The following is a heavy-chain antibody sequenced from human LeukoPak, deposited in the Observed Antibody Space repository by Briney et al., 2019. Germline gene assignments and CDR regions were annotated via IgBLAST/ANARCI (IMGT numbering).Heavy chain of an antibody. CDR1: GYTFTSYG. J-gene: IGHJ6*02. Sequence: GASVKVSCTASGYTFTSYGISWVRQAPGQGLEWMGWISAYNGNTNYAQKLQGRVTMTTDTSTSTAYMELRSLRSDDTAVYYCARDGVVPAAIRYYYYGMDVWGQGTTVTVSS. CDR2: ISAYNGNT. CDR3: ARDGVVPAAIRYYYYGMDV. D-gene: IGHD2-2*02. V-gene: IGHV1-18*01.